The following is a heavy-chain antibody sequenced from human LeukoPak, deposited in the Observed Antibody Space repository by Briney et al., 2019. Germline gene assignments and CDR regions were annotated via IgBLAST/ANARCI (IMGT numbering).Heavy chain of an antibody. J-gene: IGHJ4*02. Sequence: RGSLRLSWPASGLTPGSYWMSWDRQAPGEGLGWVANINEEGSEKYYVDSVKGRFTISRDNAKNSLYLQMNSLRAEDTAVYYCARAKVTNDYWGQGTLVTVSS. V-gene: IGHV3-7*03. CDR1: GLTPGSYW. CDR2: INEEGSEK. D-gene: IGHD4-17*01. CDR3: ARAKVTNDY.